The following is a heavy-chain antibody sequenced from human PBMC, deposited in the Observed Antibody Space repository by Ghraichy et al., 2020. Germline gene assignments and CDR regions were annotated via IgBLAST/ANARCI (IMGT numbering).Heavy chain of an antibody. CDR1: GYTFTGYY. CDR3: ARETAVAGTGFDY. CDR2: INPNSGGT. Sequence: ASVKVSCKASGYTFTGYYMHWVRQAPGQELEWMGWINPNSGGTNYAQKFQGRVTMTRDTSISTAYMELSRLRSDDTAVYYCARETAVAGTGFDYWGQGTLVTVSS. V-gene: IGHV1-2*02. D-gene: IGHD6-19*01. J-gene: IGHJ4*02.